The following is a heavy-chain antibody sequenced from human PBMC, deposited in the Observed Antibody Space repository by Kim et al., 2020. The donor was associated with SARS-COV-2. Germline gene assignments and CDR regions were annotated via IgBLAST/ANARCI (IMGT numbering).Heavy chain of an antibody. J-gene: IGHJ4*02. Sequence: AKRFEGRVTITADESTSTGYMDLSSLRSDDTAVYYCARAGYGYGRSFYFDYWGQGTLVTVSS. CDR3: ARAGYGYGRSFYFDY. D-gene: IGHD3-10*01. V-gene: IGHV1-69*01.